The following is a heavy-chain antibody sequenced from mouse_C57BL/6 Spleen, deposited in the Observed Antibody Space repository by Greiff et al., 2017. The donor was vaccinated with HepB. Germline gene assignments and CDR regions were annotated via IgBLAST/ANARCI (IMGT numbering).Heavy chain of an antibody. CDR2: ISNLAYSI. J-gene: IGHJ4*01. CDR1: GFTFSDYG. D-gene: IGHD1-1*01. CDR3: ARSYYYGRAMDY. V-gene: IGHV5-15*01. Sequence: DVKLVESGGGLVQPGGSLKLSCAASGFTFSDYGMAWVRQAPRKGPEWVAFISNLAYSIYYADTVTGRFTISRENAKNTLYLEMSSLRSEDTAMYYCARSYYYGRAMDYWGQGTSVTVSS.